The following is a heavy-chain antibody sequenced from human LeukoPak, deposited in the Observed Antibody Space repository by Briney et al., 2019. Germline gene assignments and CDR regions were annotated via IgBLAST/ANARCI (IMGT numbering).Heavy chain of an antibody. V-gene: IGHV3-23*01. Sequence: PGGSLRLSCAASGFTFSSYGMSWVRQAPGKGLERVSTISGRDTNTYYADSVEGRFIISRDNSKNTVYLQMNSLRAEDTAVYYCAKRSDYGGNGNYFDYWGQGTPVTVSS. J-gene: IGHJ4*02. D-gene: IGHD4-23*01. CDR3: AKRSDYGGNGNYFDY. CDR1: GFTFSSYG. CDR2: ISGRDTNT.